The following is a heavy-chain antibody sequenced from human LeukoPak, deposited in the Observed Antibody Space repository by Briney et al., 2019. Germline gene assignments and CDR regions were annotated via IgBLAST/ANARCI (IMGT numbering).Heavy chain of an antibody. CDR1: GGSVNSGNYY. D-gene: IGHD3-10*01. Sequence: SETLSLTCTVSGGSVNSGNYYWSWIRQRPGKGLEWIGYIYYSGSTNYNPSLKSRVTISVDTSKNQFSLKLSSVTAADTAVYYCARGRVRFDPWGQGTLVTVSS. J-gene: IGHJ5*02. V-gene: IGHV4-61*01. CDR2: IYYSGST. CDR3: ARGRVRFDP.